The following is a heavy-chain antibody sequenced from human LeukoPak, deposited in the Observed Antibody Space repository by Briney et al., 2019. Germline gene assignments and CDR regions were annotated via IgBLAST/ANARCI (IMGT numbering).Heavy chain of an antibody. V-gene: IGHV3-30*02. CDR2: IRYDGSNK. CDR1: GFTFSSYG. Sequence: PGGSLRLSCAASGFTFSSYGMRWVRQAPGKGLEWVAFIRYDGSNKYYADSVKGRFTISRDNSKNTLYLQMNSLRAEDTAVYYCAKHFDSSGYSLDYWGQGTLVTVSS. D-gene: IGHD3-22*01. CDR3: AKHFDSSGYSLDY. J-gene: IGHJ4*02.